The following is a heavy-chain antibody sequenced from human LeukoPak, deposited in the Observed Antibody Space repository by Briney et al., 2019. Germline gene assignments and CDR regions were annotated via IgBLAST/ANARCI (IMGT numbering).Heavy chain of an antibody. D-gene: IGHD6-19*01. CDR1: GGSFSGYY. V-gene: IGHV4-34*01. Sequence: KPSETLSLTCAVYGGSFSGYYWSWIRQPPGKGLEWIGEINHSGSTNYNPSLKSRVTISVDTSKNQFSPKLSSVTAADTAVYYCARRERWLVEDYWGQGTLVTVSS. CDR3: ARRERWLVEDY. J-gene: IGHJ4*02. CDR2: INHSGST.